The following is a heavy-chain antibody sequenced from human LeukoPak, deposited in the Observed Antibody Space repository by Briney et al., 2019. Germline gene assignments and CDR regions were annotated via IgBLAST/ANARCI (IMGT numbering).Heavy chain of an antibody. D-gene: IGHD3-16*01. J-gene: IGHJ4*02. CDR1: GGSVSSYY. CDR2: IFPSGTT. Sequence: SEALSLTCSVSGGSVSSYYWTWIRQPAGKGLEWIGRIFPSGTTHYNPSLKGRVTMSVDTSKNQFSLKLTSVTAADTAVYYCARQGGWGGAFSFFDYWGQGTLVTVSS. CDR3: ARQGGWGGAFSFFDY. V-gene: IGHV4-4*07.